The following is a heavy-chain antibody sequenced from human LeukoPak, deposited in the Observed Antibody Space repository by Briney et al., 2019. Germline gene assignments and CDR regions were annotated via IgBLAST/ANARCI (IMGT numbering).Heavy chain of an antibody. D-gene: IGHD3-10*01. CDR2: ISRSGSTK. CDR3: ARDRNYYGSGSYFSAFDY. V-gene: IGHV3-11*04. J-gene: IGHJ4*02. CDR1: GFTFSDYN. Sequence: GGSLRLSCAASGFTFSDYNMRWIRQAPGKGLEWVSSISRSGSTKYYADSVKGRFTISRDNAKNSLYLQMNSLRAEDTAVYYCARDRNYYGSGSYFSAFDYWGQGTLVTVSS.